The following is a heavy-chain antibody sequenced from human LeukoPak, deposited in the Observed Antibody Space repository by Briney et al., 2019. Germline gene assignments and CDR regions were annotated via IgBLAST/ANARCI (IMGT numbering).Heavy chain of an antibody. CDR3: AREKMATIPSAAFDI. CDR2: IYYSGST. J-gene: IGHJ3*02. Sequence: SSETLSLTCTVSGGSISSYYWSWIRQPPGKGLEWIGYIYYSGSTNYNPSLKSRVTISVDTSKNQFSLKLSSVTAADTAVYYCAREKMATIPSAAFDIWGQGTMVTVSS. V-gene: IGHV4-59*01. D-gene: IGHD5-24*01. CDR1: GGSISSYY.